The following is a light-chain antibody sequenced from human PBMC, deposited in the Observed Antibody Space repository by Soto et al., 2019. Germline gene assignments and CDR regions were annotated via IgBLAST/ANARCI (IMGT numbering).Light chain of an antibody. V-gene: IGKV1-5*03. J-gene: IGKJ4*01. CDR1: QSISSW. Sequence: DIQMTQSPSTLSASVGDRVTITCRASQSISSWLAWYQQKPGKAPKLLIYKAYSLESGVPSRFSGSGSGTEFTLTISSLQPDDFATNYCQQYNSYPLTFGRGTKVEIK. CDR3: QQYNSYPLT. CDR2: KAY.